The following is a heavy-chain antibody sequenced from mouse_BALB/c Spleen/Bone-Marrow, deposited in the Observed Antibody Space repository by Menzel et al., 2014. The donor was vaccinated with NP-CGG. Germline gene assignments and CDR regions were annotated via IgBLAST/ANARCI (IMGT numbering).Heavy chain of an antibody. Sequence: VQLQQSGAELAKPGASVKMSCKASGYTFTSYWMHWVKQRPGQGLEWIGYINPSTGYTEYNQKFKDKATLTADKSSSTAYMQLSSLTSEDSAVYYCAITTATYFDVWGAGTTVTVSS. CDR2: INPSTGYT. J-gene: IGHJ1*01. CDR3: AITTATYFDV. V-gene: IGHV1-7*01. CDR1: GYTFTSYW. D-gene: IGHD1-2*01.